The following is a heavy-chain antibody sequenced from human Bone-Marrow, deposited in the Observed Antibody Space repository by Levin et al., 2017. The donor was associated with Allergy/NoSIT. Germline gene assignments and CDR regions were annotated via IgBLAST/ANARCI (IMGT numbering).Heavy chain of an antibody. D-gene: IGHD5-12*01. V-gene: IGHV1-8*01. J-gene: IGHJ4*02. Sequence: GASVKVSCKTSGYTFTSFDINWVRQATGQGLEWMGWMYPNSDNAGYAQKFQGRVTMTRNTSISTAFMELSSLRSEDTAIYYCARGEFGSGYLFDYWGQGTLVTVSS. CDR3: ARGEFGSGYLFDY. CDR2: MYPNSDNA. CDR1: GYTFTSFD.